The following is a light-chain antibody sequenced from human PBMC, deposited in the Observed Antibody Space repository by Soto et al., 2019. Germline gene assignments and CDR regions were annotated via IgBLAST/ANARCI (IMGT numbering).Light chain of an antibody. CDR1: KLGNKY. Sequence: SYELTQPPSVSVSPGQTASITCSGDKLGNKYVCWYQQKPGQSPVVVIFQDTKRPSGIPERFSGSNSGNTATLTISGTQAMDEADYYCQAWDSSTGVVFGGGTKVTVL. CDR3: QAWDSSTGVV. J-gene: IGLJ2*01. V-gene: IGLV3-1*01. CDR2: QDT.